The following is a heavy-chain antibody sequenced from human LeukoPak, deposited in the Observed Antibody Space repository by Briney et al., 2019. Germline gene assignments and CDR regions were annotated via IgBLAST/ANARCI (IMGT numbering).Heavy chain of an antibody. V-gene: IGHV4-61*01. Sequence: PSETLSLTCTVSGGSVSSGSYYWSWIRQPPGKGLEWIGYIYYSGSTNYHPSLKSRLTLSVDTSKTQSSLKLSSVTAADTAVYYCARVSHGDEYYFDYWGQGTLVTVSP. CDR1: GGSVSSGSYY. D-gene: IGHD4-17*01. J-gene: IGHJ4*02. CDR2: IYYSGST. CDR3: ARVSHGDEYYFDY.